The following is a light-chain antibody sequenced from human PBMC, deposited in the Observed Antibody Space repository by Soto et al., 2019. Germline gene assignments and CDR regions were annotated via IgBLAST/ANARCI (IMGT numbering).Light chain of an antibody. V-gene: IGLV2-14*01. CDR3: SSYTGSSTFV. Sequence: QSALAHPASLSGAPGQSITISCSGTSSDVGGYDYVSWYQQLPGKAPKLLIYDVNNRPSGVSHRFSGSKSGNTASLTISGLQAEDEADYYCSSYTGSSTFVFGTGTKVTVL. CDR2: DVN. J-gene: IGLJ1*01. CDR1: SSDVGGYDY.